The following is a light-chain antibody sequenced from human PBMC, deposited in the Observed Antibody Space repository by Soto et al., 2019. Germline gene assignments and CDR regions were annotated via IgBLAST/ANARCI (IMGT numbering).Light chain of an antibody. J-gene: IGLJ2*01. Sequence: QSALTPPASLSGSPGQSITISCTRPSSDVGGYNYVSWYQQHPGKAPQVFIYDVSNRPSVVSNRFSGSKSGNTASLTISGRQADDEADYYCSSYTSRHTWVFCGGTPLTVL. CDR3: SSYTSRHTWV. V-gene: IGLV2-14*03. CDR1: SSDVGGYNY. CDR2: DVS.